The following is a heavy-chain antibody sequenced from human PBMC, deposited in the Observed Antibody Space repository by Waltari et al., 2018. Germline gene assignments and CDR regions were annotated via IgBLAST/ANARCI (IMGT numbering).Heavy chain of an antibody. J-gene: IGHJ6*03. Sequence: EVHLVESGGGLVKPWGSLSLSCAASGFPFSNAWMPWVRQAPGKGLEWIGRIKSKADGGTADYAAPVTGRFTISRDDSKNTVSLQMNSLKTEDTGVYYCAGAGITWVYAYYMDVWGKGTTVTVS. CDR3: AGAGITWVYAYYMDV. V-gene: IGHV3-15*01. D-gene: IGHD7-27*01. CDR2: IKSKADGGTA. CDR1: GFPFSNAW.